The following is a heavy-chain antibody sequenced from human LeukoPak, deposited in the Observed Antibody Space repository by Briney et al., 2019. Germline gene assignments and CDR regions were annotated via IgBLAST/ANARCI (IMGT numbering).Heavy chain of an antibody. D-gene: IGHD4-11*01. Sequence: SETLSLTCAVSGGSISSGGYSWSWIRQPPGKGLEWIGYIYHSGSTYYNPSLKSRVTISVDRSKNQFSLKLSSVTAADTAVYYCARDHDYSLDYWGQGTLVTVSS. CDR2: IYHSGST. CDR3: ARDHDYSLDY. CDR1: GGSISSGGYS. J-gene: IGHJ4*02. V-gene: IGHV4-30-2*01.